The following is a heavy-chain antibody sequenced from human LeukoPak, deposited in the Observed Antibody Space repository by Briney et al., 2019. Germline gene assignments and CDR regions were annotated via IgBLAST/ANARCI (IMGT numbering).Heavy chain of an antibody. CDR2: LNPNSGNT. D-gene: IGHD3-10*01. Sequence: EASVKVSCKAPGYIFTNSYLHWVRQDPGQGLEWMGILNPNSGNTAYAQTFRGRVTMTRDTSTNTAYMELTSLKFDDRAVYYCWRGRLWLGEYYFDYWGQGTLVQVSS. CDR3: WRGRLWLGEYYFDY. CDR1: GYIFTNSY. V-gene: IGHV1-46*01. J-gene: IGHJ4*02.